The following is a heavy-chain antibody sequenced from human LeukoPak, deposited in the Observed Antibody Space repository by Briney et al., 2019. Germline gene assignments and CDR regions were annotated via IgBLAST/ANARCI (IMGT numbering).Heavy chain of an antibody. CDR2: MNPNSGNT. V-gene: IGHV1-8*01. Sequence: ASVKVSCKASGYTFTSYDINWVRQATGQGLEWMGWMNPNSGNTGYAQKFQGRVTMTRNTSISTAYMELSSLRAEDTAVYYCARNPTMVRGVPNWFDPWGQGTLVTVSS. CDR3: ARNPTMVRGVPNWFDP. D-gene: IGHD3-10*01. CDR1: GYTFTSYD. J-gene: IGHJ5*02.